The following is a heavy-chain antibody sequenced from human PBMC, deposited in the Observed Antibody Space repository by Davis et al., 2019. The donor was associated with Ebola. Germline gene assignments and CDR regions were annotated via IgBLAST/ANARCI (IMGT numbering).Heavy chain of an antibody. CDR3: AKGIVVVVAANYYGMDV. CDR2: ISTNGGTT. Sequence: GESLKISCSASGFTFNSFAMHWVRQAPGKGLEYLSGISTNGGTTYSADSVKGRFTISRDNSKNTLYLQMNSLRAEDTAVYYCAKGIVVVVAANYYGMDVWGQGTTVTVSS. CDR1: GFTFNSFA. V-gene: IGHV3-64*04. J-gene: IGHJ6*02. D-gene: IGHD2-15*01.